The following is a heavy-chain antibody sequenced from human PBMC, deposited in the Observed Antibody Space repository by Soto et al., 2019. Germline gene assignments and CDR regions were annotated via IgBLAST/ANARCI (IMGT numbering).Heavy chain of an antibody. CDR1: GGSFSGYY. V-gene: IGHV4-34*01. J-gene: IGHJ4*02. CDR2: SNHVGST. D-gene: IGHD5-18*01. Sequence: QVQLQQWGAGLLKPSETLSLTCAVYGGSFSGYYWSWIRQPPGKGLEWIGESNHVGSTNYNPSLTSRVPMSVDPSKNQFSLRLPSVTAADTAVYYCARVRIAGVTTDWGQGTLVIVSS. CDR3: ARVRIAGVTTD.